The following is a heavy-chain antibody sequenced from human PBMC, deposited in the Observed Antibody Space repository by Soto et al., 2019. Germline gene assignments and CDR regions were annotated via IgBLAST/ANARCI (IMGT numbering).Heavy chain of an antibody. CDR2: ISYDGRSK. Sequence: QVQLVESGGGVVQPGRSLRLSCAASGFTFSSFGMHWVRQAPGKGLEWVAVISYDGRSKYYADSVKGRFTISRDNSKNALYLQMNSLRAEDTAVYSGAKGLGIAPAGNSRPIDYWGQGTLVTVSS. D-gene: IGHD6-13*01. J-gene: IGHJ4*02. CDR3: AKGLGIAPAGNSRPIDY. V-gene: IGHV3-30*18. CDR1: GFTFSSFG.